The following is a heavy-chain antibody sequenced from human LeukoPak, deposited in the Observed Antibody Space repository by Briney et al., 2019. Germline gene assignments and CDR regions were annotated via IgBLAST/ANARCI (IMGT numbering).Heavy chain of an antibody. V-gene: IGHV3-23*01. Sequence: GGSLRLSCAASGFTFSNYAMTWVRQAPGKGPEWVSALSGSGDSTYYADSVKGRFTISRDNSKNTLYLQMNSLRAEDTAVYYCAKDIVRSGWYNDHWGQGTLVTVSS. CDR3: AKDIVRSGWYNDH. CDR1: GFTFSNYA. J-gene: IGHJ4*02. CDR2: LSGSGDST. D-gene: IGHD6-19*01.